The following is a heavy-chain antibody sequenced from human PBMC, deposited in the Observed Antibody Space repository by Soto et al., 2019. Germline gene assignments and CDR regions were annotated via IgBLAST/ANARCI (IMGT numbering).Heavy chain of an antibody. CDR2: IYSGGST. V-gene: IGHV3-66*01. D-gene: IGHD3-9*01. CDR1: GFTVSSNY. J-gene: IGHJ5*02. Sequence: EVQLVESGGGLVQPGGSLRLSCAASGFTVSSNYMSWVRQAPGEGLEWVSVIYSGGSTYYADSVKGRFTISRDNSKNTLYLQMNSLRAEDTAVYYCARGYYDILTGTKNRYWFDPWGQGTLVTVSS. CDR3: ARGYYDILTGTKNRYWFDP.